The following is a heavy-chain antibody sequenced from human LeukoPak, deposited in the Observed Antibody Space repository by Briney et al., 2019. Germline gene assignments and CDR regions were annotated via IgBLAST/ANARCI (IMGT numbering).Heavy chain of an antibody. V-gene: IGHV3-23*01. CDR2: ISGSGGST. CDR1: GFTFSSYA. J-gene: IGHJ4*02. Sequence: GESLRLSCAASGFTFSSYAMSWVRQAPGKGLEWVSAISGSGGSTYYADSVKGRFTISRDNSKNTLYLQMNSLRAEDTAVYYCARGLSGYSSSLGYWGQGTLVTVSS. D-gene: IGHD6-6*01. CDR3: ARGLSGYSSSLGY.